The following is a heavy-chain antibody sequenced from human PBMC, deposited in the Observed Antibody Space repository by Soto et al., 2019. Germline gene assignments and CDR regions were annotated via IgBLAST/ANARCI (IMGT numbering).Heavy chain of an antibody. J-gene: IGHJ6*02. CDR1: EFTFSTYV. V-gene: IGHV3-23*01. Sequence: EVQLLESGGDLVQPGGSLRLSCAASEFTFSTYVMSWVRQAPGKGLEWVSVISASGATTFYADSVKGRFTISRDNSRNPLYRKMNGRGAETTAEYSGGKWGKGFLTWVPYPYVMKAWGQGTTATVS. CDR3: GKWGKGFLTWVPYPYVMKA. CDR2: ISASGATT. D-gene: IGHD3-9*01.